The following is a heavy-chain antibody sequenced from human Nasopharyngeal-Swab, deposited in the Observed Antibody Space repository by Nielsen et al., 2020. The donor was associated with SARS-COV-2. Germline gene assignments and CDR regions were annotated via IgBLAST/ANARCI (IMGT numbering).Heavy chain of an antibody. CDR3: TTGGVGYYDSSGYYFGY. CDR2: IKSKTDGGTT. J-gene: IGHJ4*02. Sequence: GGSLRLSCAASGFTFSNAWLSWVRQAPGKGLEWVGRIKSKTDGGTTDYAAPVKGRFTISRDDSKNTLYLQMNSLKTEDTAVYYCTTGGVGYYDSSGYYFGYWGQGTLVTVSS. CDR1: GFTFSNAW. D-gene: IGHD3-22*01. V-gene: IGHV3-15*01.